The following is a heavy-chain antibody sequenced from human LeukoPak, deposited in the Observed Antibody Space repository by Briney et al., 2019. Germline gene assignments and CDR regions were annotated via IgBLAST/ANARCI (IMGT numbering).Heavy chain of an antibody. CDR1: GYTFTSYG. D-gene: IGHD3-10*01. CDR2: ISAYNGNT. J-gene: IGHJ6*03. V-gene: IGHV1-18*01. CDR3: AREGKRITMLRGVITPRGYYYMDV. Sequence: ASVKVSCKASGYTFTSYGISWVRQAPGQGLEWMGWISAYNGNTNYAQKLQGRVTMTTDTSTSTAYMELRSLRSDDTAVYYCAREGKRITMLRGVITPRGYYYMDVWGKGTTVTVSS.